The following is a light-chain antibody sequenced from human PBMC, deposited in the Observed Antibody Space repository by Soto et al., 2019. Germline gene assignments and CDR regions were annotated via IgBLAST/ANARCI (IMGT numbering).Light chain of an antibody. CDR1: QSVGSH. Sequence: EIVLTQSPATLSLSPGERATLSCRASQSVGSHLTWYQQKPGQAPRLLIYDASNRATGIPARFSGSGSGTDFTLTISRLEPEDFAVHYCQQRTNWRLTFGGGTKVEI. CDR3: QQRTNWRLT. J-gene: IGKJ4*01. V-gene: IGKV3-11*01. CDR2: DAS.